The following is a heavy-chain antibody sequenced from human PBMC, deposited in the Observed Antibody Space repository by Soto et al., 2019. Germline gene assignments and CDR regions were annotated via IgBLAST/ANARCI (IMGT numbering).Heavy chain of an antibody. Sequence: PGGSLRLSCEASGFTFRNYKMNWVRQAPGKGLEWVSQISIGSGGSTYYADSVKGRFTISRDNSKNTLYLQMNSLRAEDTAVYYCAKVIGPNVDTAAYYYYGMDVWGQGTTVTVSS. CDR1: GFTFRNYK. V-gene: IGHV3-23*01. J-gene: IGHJ6*02. D-gene: IGHD5-18*01. CDR3: AKVIGPNVDTAAYYYYGMDV. CDR2: ISIGSGGST.